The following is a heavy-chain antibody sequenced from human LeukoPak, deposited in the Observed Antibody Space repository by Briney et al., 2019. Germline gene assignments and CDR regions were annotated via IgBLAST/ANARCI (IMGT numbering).Heavy chain of an antibody. CDR3: ARGGGYCSSTSCYWGYYYYYGMDV. CDR1: GGSFSGYY. V-gene: IGHV4-34*01. J-gene: IGHJ6*02. Sequence: SETLSLTCAVYGGSFSGYYWSWIRQPPGKGLEWIGEINHSGSTNYNPSLKSRVTISVDTSKNQFSLKLSSVTAADTAVYYCARGGGYCSSTSCYWGYYYYYGMDVWGQGTTVTVSS. D-gene: IGHD2-2*01. CDR2: INHSGST.